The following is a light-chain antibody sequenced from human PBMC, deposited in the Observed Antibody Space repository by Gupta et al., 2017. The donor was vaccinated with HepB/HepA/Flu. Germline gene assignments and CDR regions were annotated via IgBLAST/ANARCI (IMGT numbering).Light chain of an antibody. Sequence: SYELTQPPSVSVSPGQTAIITCSGDKLGDKFPCWYQQKPGQAPVLVIYHNTKRPAGIPERSSGSNSGTTATLTISGTQVMDDDNYYCPAWDSSLVVFGGGTKLSVL. CDR1: KLGDKF. J-gene: IGLJ2*01. V-gene: IGLV3-1*01. CDR3: PAWDSSLVV. CDR2: HNT.